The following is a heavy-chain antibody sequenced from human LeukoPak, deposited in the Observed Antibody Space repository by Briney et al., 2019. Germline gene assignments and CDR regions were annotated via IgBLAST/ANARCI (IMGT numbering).Heavy chain of an antibody. CDR3: AKVGTYSSYGEYFDY. CDR2: ISGSGGST. D-gene: IGHD6-6*01. V-gene: IGHV3-23*01. J-gene: IGHJ4*02. CDR1: GFTFSSYA. Sequence: GGSLRLSCAASGFTFSSYAMSWVRQAPGKGLEWVSAISGSGGSTYCADSVKGRFTISRDNSKNTLYLQMNSLRAEDTAVYYCAKVGTYSSYGEYFDYWGQGTLVTVSS.